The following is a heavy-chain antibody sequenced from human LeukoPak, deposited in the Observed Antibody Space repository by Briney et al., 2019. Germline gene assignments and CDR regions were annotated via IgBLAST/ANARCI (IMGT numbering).Heavy chain of an antibody. CDR1: GFTFSSYA. Sequence: PGGSLRLSCAASGFTFSSYAMSWVRQAPGKGPEWVSAISGSGGSTYYADSVKGRFTISRDNSKNTLYLQMNSLRAEDTAVYYCANLAIDMYYDYVWGSYRHGFDYWGQGTLVTVSS. D-gene: IGHD3-16*02. CDR2: ISGSGGST. CDR3: ANLAIDMYYDYVWGSYRHGFDY. V-gene: IGHV3-23*01. J-gene: IGHJ4*02.